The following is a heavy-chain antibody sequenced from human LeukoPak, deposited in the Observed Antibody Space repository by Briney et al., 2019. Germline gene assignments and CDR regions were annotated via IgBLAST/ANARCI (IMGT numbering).Heavy chain of an antibody. CDR2: IYYSGST. D-gene: IGHD3-9*01. CDR1: GVSISSSSYY. V-gene: IGHV4-39*01. CDR3: ARHLRGGVLTGYRKYNWFDP. J-gene: IGHJ5*02. Sequence: PPETLSLTCTVSGVSISSSSYYWGWIRQPPGKGLEWIGSIYYSGSTYYNPSLKSRVTISVDTSKNQFSLKLSSVTAADTAVYYCARHLRGGVLTGYRKYNWFDPWGQGTLVTVSS.